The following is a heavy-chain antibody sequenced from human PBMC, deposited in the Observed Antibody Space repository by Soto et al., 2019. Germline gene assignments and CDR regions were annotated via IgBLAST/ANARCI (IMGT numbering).Heavy chain of an antibody. D-gene: IGHD6-25*01. CDR2: INANNGGA. CDR3: AREGGSETLQPSYNWFDT. V-gene: IGHV1-2*02. J-gene: IGHJ5*02. Sequence: ASVKVSCKASGYTFTDYHIDWVRQAPGQGLEFMGWINANNGGAGSAQQFQGRVTVTRDTSITTVYMELSNLRSDDTAVYYCAREGGSETLQPSYNWFDTWGQGTLVTVSS. CDR1: GYTFTDYH.